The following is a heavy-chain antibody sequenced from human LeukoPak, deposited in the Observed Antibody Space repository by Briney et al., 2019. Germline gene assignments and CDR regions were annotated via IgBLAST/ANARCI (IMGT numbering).Heavy chain of an antibody. D-gene: IGHD5-12*01. J-gene: IGHJ4*02. CDR2: ISGTGGST. V-gene: IGHV3-23*01. Sequence: GGSLRLSCAASGFTFSNYAMNWVRQAPGKGLGWVSAISGTGGSTYYADSVKGRFTISRDKSKNTLYLQMNSLRAQDTAVYYCAKGEGGYDYLDYWGQGTLVTVSS. CDR3: AKGEGGYDYLDY. CDR1: GFTFSNYA.